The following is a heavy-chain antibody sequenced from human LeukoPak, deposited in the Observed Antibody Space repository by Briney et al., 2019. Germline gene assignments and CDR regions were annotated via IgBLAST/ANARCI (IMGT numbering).Heavy chain of an antibody. CDR3: ARRQGCSSTSCPPDS. CDR1: LNSFTTFW. D-gene: IGHD2-2*01. Sequence: KSGESLMICCTGCLNSFTTFWIGWVRPMPAKGLEWMGIVYPDDSDTRFSPSFQGQVTISADKSINTAYLQWSSLKASDTAMYYCARRQGCSSTSCPPDSWGQGTLVTVSS. J-gene: IGHJ4*02. CDR2: VYPDDSDT. V-gene: IGHV5-51*01.